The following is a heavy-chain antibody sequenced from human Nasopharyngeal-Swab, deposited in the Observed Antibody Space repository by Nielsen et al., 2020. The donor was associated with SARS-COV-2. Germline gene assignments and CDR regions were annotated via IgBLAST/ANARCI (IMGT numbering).Heavy chain of an antibody. CDR3: ARGGVPGYYYYYYYMDV. V-gene: IGHV1-46*01. CDR1: GYTFTSYY. J-gene: IGHJ6*03. Sequence: ASVKVSCKASGYTFTSYYMHWVRQAPGQGLVWMGIINPSGGSTSYAQKFQGRVTMTRDTSTSTVYMELSSLRSEDTAVYYCARGGVPGYYYYYYYMDVWGKGTTVTVSS. D-gene: IGHD3-10*01. CDR2: INPSGGST.